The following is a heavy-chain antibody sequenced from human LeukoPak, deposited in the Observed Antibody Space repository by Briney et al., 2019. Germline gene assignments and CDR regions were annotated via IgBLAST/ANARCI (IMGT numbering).Heavy chain of an antibody. V-gene: IGHV4-59*01. J-gene: IGHJ6*03. Sequence: SETLSLTCTVSGGSISSYYWSWIRQPPGKGLEWIGYIYYSGSTNYNPSLKSRVTISVDTSKNQFSLKLSSVTAADTAVYYCARDNYYGSGSSAMDVWGKRTTVTVSS. CDR2: IYYSGST. CDR1: GGSISSYY. CDR3: ARDNYYGSGSSAMDV. D-gene: IGHD3-10*01.